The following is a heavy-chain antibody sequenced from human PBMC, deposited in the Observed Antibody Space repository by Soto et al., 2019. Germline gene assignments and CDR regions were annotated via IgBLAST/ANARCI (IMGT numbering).Heavy chain of an antibody. D-gene: IGHD4-17*01. CDR1: GFTFSTYW. CDR3: ARGTVRDHDFGDH. Sequence: EVQLVESGGDLVQPGGSLRLSCAASGFTFSTYWMHWVRQVPGKGPEWVSRMSSDGSSTAYADSVRGRFIISRDNAKNTLYLKINSLRVDDTAVYYCARGTVRDHDFGDHWGLGTLVAVSS. J-gene: IGHJ4*02. CDR2: MSSDGSST. V-gene: IGHV3-74*01.